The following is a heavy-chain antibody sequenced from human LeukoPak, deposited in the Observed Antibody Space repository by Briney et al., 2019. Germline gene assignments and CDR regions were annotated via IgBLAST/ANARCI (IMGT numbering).Heavy chain of an antibody. Sequence: SETLSLTCSVSGYSISSGYYWGWVRQPPGKGLEWIGSIHHSGSTYYNPSLKSRVTMSLDTSNNQFSLKLSSVTAADTAVYYCARVPNYYDSSGYQNWFDPWGQGTLVTVSS. CDR1: GYSISSGYY. D-gene: IGHD3-22*01. V-gene: IGHV4-38-2*02. J-gene: IGHJ5*02. CDR3: ARVPNYYDSSGYQNWFDP. CDR2: IHHSGST.